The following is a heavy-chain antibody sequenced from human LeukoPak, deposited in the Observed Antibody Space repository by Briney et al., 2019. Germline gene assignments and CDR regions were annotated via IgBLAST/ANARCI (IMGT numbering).Heavy chain of an antibody. Sequence: SETLSLTCTVSSGSISSYYWSWIRQPPGKGLEWIGYIYYSGSTAYNPSLKSRVTISVDTSKNQFSLKLSSVTAADTAMYYCARGLGYSSGWLDYWGQGTLVTVSS. V-gene: IGHV4-59*01. J-gene: IGHJ4*02. CDR3: ARGLGYSSGWLDY. CDR1: SGSISSYY. D-gene: IGHD6-19*01. CDR2: IYYSGST.